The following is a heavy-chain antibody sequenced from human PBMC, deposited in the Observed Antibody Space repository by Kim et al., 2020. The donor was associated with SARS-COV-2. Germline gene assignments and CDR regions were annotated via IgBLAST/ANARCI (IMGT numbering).Heavy chain of an antibody. V-gene: IGHV3-23*01. J-gene: IGHJ4*02. CDR3: AKPSRLHLGELSLPYYFDY. D-gene: IGHD3-16*02. Sequence: GRFTISRDNSKNTLYLEMNSLRAEDTAVYYCAKPSRLHLGELSLPYYFDYWGQGTLVTVSS.